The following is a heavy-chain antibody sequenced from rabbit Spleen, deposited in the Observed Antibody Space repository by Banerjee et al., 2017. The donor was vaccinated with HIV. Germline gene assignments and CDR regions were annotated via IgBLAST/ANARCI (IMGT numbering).Heavy chain of an antibody. Sequence: QEQLEESGGDLVQPEGSLTLTCTASGFTFSNSYWICWVRQAPGKGLEWIACKWTDSTTTYYANWAKGRFTISKTSSTTVTLQMTSLTAADTATYFCARDAATSFSSYGMDLWGPGTLVTVS. CDR1: GFTFSNSYW. D-gene: IGHD8-1*01. J-gene: IGHJ6*01. CDR2: KWTDSTTT. CDR3: ARDAATSFSSYGMDL. V-gene: IGHV1S45*01.